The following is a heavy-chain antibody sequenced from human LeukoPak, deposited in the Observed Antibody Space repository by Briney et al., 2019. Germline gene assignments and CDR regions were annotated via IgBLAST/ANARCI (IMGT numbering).Heavy chain of an antibody. CDR1: GFTFSSYG. CDR3: ARALGYCSGGSCYSVEAFDI. D-gene: IGHD2-15*01. J-gene: IGHJ3*02. V-gene: IGHV3-33*01. Sequence: GGSLRLSCAASGFTFSSYGMHCVRQAPGKGLEWVAVIWYDGSNKYYADSVKGRFTISRDNSKNTLYLQMNSLRAEDTAVYYCARALGYCSGGSCYSVEAFDIWGQGTMVTVSS. CDR2: IWYDGSNK.